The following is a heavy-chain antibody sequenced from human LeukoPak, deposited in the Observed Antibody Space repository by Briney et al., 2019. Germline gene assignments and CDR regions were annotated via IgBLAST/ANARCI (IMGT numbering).Heavy chain of an antibody. CDR3: AKAKSYYSDYDY. CDR1: GFTFSNYG. D-gene: IGHD4-11*01. J-gene: IGHJ4*02. CDR2: ISGSGANT. Sequence: GGSLRLSCAASGFTFSNYGMSWVRQAPGKGLEWVSVISGSGANTYYADSVRGRFTISRDNSKNTLYLQVNSLRAEDTAVYYCAKAKSYYSDYDYWGQGTLVTVSS. V-gene: IGHV3-23*01.